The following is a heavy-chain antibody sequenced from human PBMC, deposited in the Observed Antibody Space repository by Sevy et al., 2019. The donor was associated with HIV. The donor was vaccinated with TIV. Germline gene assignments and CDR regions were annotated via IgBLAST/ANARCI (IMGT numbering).Heavy chain of an antibody. CDR2: IYSGGST. CDR1: GFTVSSNY. CDR3: ARVNCSGGSCYYYYGMDV. D-gene: IGHD2-15*01. J-gene: IGHJ6*02. Sequence: GGSLRLSCAASGFTVSSNYMSWVRQAPGKGLEWVSVIYSGGSTYYADAVKGRLTISRDNSKNTRYLQMNSLRAEDTAVYYCARVNCSGGSCYYYYGMDVWGQGTTVTVSS. V-gene: IGHV3-53*01.